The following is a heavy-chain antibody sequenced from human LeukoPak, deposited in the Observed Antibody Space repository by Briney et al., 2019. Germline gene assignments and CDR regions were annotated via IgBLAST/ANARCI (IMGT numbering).Heavy chain of an antibody. J-gene: IGHJ4*02. V-gene: IGHV4-59*11. CDR2: IYYSGST. CDR3: PRDQKCEY. Sequence: SETLSLTCTVSGGSISSHYWSWIRQPPGKGLEWIGYIYYSGSTNYNPSLRSQATISVDTSKNQFSLKLGSVTRRDTPVYSWPRDQKCEYWGQGTLVTVSS. CDR1: GGSISSHY.